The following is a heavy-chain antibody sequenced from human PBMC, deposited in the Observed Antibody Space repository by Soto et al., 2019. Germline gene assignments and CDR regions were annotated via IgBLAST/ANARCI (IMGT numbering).Heavy chain of an antibody. V-gene: IGHV3-66*01. CDR1: GFTVSSNY. J-gene: IGHJ4*02. CDR2: IYSGGST. CDR3: ARVRIAAAGHDFDY. Sequence: GGSLRLSCAASGFTVSSNYMSWVRQAPGKGLEWVSVIYSGGSTYYADSVKGRFTISRDNSKNTLYLQMNSLRAEDTAVYYCARVRIAAAGHDFDYWGQGTLVTVSS. D-gene: IGHD6-13*01.